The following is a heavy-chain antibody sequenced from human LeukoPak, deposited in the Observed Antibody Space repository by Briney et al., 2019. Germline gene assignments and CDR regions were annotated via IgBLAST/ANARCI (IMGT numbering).Heavy chain of an antibody. D-gene: IGHD1-1*01. CDR3: TRGPIQLWIHNGMDV. V-gene: IGHV3-49*04. Sequence: PGQSLRLSCRGSEFTFGNHAMSWVRQAPRKGLERVGFIRSKTYRGTTEYAPTVKGRFTISRDDSISIAYLQMNSLITEDTAFYYCTRGPIQLWIHNGMDVWGQGTTVTVSS. CDR2: IRSKTYRGTT. CDR1: EFTFGNHA. J-gene: IGHJ6*02.